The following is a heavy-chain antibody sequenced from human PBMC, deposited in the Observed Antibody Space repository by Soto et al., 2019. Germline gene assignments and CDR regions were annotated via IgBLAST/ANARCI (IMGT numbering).Heavy chain of an antibody. V-gene: IGHV4-34*01. D-gene: IGHD3-10*01. CDR2: INHSGST. Sequence: SETLSLTCAVYGGSFSGYYWSWIRQPPGKGLEWIGEINHSGSTNYNPSLKSRVTISVDTSKNQFSLKLSSVTAADTAVYYCARALRTYYYGSGSPRYYYYGMDVWGQGTTVTVSS. CDR3: ARALRTYYYGSGSPRYYYYGMDV. CDR1: GGSFSGYY. J-gene: IGHJ6*02.